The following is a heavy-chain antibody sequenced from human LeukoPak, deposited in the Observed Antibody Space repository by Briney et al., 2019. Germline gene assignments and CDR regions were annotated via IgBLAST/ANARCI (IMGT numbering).Heavy chain of an antibody. CDR3: ASFVVVAAHFDY. J-gene: IGHJ4*02. CDR1: GGSFSGYY. V-gene: IGHV4-34*01. D-gene: IGHD2-15*01. CDR2: INHSGST. Sequence: SETLSLTCAVYGGSFSGYYWSWIRQPPGKGLEWIGEINHSGSTNYNPSPKSRVTISVDTSKNQFSLKLSSVTAADTAVYYCASFVVVAAHFDYWGQGTLVTVSS.